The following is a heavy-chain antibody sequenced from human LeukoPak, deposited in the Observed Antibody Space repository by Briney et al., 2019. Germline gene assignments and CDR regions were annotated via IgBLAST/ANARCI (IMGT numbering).Heavy chain of an antibody. CDR3: ARDQSWLYSSSSRFDY. V-gene: IGHV3-30*04. J-gene: IGHJ4*02. D-gene: IGHD6-6*01. Sequence: PGGSLRLSCAASGFTFSSYALHWVRQAPGKGLEWVAVISYDGSNKYYADSVKGRFTISRDNSKNTLYLQMNSLRAEDTAVYYCARDQSWLYSSSSRFDYWGQGTLVTVSS. CDR2: ISYDGSNK. CDR1: GFTFSSYA.